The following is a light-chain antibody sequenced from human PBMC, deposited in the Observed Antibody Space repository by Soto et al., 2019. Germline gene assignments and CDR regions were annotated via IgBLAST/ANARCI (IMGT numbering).Light chain of an antibody. J-gene: IGLJ1*01. CDR2: DVS. CDR1: NSDVGGYNY. V-gene: IGLV2-14*01. Sequence: QSVLTQPASVSGSPGQSITISCTGTNSDVGGYNYVSWYQQHPGKAPKFMIYDVSSRPSGVSDRFSGSKSGNTASLNISGLQAEDEADYYCSSYTTSNTRQIVFGTGTKLTVL. CDR3: SSYTTSNTRQIV.